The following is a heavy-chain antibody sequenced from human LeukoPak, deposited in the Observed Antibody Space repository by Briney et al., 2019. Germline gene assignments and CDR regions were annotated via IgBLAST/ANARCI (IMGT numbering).Heavy chain of an antibody. Sequence: GGSLRLSCAASGFTVSSNYMSWVRQAPGEGLEWGSVIYSGGSTYYADSVKGRFTISRYNSKNTLYLQMNSLRAEDTAVYYCARPMVPHSSGYYEDYWGQGTLVTVSS. V-gene: IGHV3-66*02. J-gene: IGHJ4*02. CDR1: GFTVSSNY. CDR2: IYSGGST. D-gene: IGHD3-22*01. CDR3: ARPMVPHSSGYYEDY.